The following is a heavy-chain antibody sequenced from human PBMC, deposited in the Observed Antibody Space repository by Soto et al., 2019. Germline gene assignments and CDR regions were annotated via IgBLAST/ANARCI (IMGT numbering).Heavy chain of an antibody. Sequence: SETLSLTCTVSGASISSTDFSWSWIRQPPGKGLEWIGYFYYSGSTHYNPSLKSRVTISVDTSKTQFSLKLSSVTAADTAVYYCARVRYYHSSGYPDYWGQGTLVTVSS. CDR1: GASISSTDFS. CDR2: FYYSGST. D-gene: IGHD3-22*01. J-gene: IGHJ4*02. V-gene: IGHV4-30-4*01. CDR3: ARVRYYHSSGYPDY.